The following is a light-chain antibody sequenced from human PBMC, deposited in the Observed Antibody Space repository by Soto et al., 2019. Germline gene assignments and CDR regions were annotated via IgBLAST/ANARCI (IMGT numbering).Light chain of an antibody. J-gene: IGKJ5*01. CDR3: QQYGTSPRSIT. V-gene: IGKV3D-20*01. CDR2: ATS. CDR1: QALRSSY. Sequence: EIVLTPSQAPLSLSPGERSTISFTASQALRSSYLAWYQQKPGLAPRLLIYATSSRATGIPDRFSGGGSGTDFTLPITKLEPEDFAVYYCQQYGTSPRSITAAQGTRLRL.